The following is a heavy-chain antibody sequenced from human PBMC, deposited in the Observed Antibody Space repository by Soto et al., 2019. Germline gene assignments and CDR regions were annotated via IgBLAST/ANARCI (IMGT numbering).Heavy chain of an antibody. Sequence: SETLSLTCSVSGDAISNFYWSWIRQTPGRGLEWIGCVHESGSTDYNPSLKGRVTISLHTSKSQFSLSLRSATAADTATYYCARGTRALITSFFAYWGQGIPVPVPS. J-gene: IGHJ4*02. CDR2: VHESGST. CDR3: ARGTRALITSFFAY. V-gene: IGHV4-59*03. CDR1: GDAISNFY. D-gene: IGHD1-20*01.